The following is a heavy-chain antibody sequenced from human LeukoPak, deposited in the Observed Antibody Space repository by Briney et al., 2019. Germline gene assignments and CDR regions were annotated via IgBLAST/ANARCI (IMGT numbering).Heavy chain of an antibody. J-gene: IGHJ4*02. CDR1: AFSVSDKY. CDR2: LYTGGDT. V-gene: IGHV3-53*01. D-gene: IGHD6-19*01. CDR3: AGGQMFTSGGFES. Sequence: GGSLRLPCAASAFSVSDKYMSWVRQAPGKGLEWVSVLYTGGDTFYADSVRGRFTISRDNFRNTVSLQMNSLRADDTALYYCAGGQMFTSGGFESWGQGALVTVSS.